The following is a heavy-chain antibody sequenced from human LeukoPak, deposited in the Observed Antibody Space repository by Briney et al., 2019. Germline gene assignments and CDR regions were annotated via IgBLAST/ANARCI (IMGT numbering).Heavy chain of an antibody. D-gene: IGHD2-21*02. Sequence: SVTVSCKASGGTFSNYAISWVRQAPGQGGEWMGGIIPIFGRANYAQKFQGRVTITADESTSTAYMEMSSLRSEDTAVYYCARTPSVVVTASPWLGWFDPWGQGTLVTVSS. J-gene: IGHJ5*02. CDR2: IIPIFGRA. V-gene: IGHV1-69*13. CDR1: GGTFSNYA. CDR3: ARTPSVVVTASPWLGWFDP.